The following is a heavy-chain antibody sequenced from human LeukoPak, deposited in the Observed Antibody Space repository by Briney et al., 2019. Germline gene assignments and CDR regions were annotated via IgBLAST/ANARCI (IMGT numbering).Heavy chain of an antibody. CDR2: IYYSGST. CDR1: GGSISSYY. V-gene: IGHV4-59*01. J-gene: IGHJ2*01. D-gene: IGHD1-20*01. CDR3: ARDLNLNWYFDL. Sequence: PSETLSLTCTVSGGSISSYYWSWIRQPPGKGLEWIGYIYYSGSTNYNPSLKSRVTISVDTSKNQFSLKLSSVTAADTAVYYCARDLNLNWYFDLWGRGTLVTVSS.